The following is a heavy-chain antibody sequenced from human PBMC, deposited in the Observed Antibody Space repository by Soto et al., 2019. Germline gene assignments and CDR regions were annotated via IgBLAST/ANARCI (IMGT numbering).Heavy chain of an antibody. CDR3: ASLRHGCSGGSCYWFDP. CDR1: GGTFSSYT. Sequence: SVKVSCKASGGTFSSYTISWVRQAPGQGLEWMGRIIPILGIANYAQKFQGRVTITADKSTSTAYMELSSLRSEDTAVYYCASLRHGCSGGSCYWFDPWGQGTLVTVSS. CDR2: IIPILGIA. D-gene: IGHD2-15*01. V-gene: IGHV1-69*02. J-gene: IGHJ5*02.